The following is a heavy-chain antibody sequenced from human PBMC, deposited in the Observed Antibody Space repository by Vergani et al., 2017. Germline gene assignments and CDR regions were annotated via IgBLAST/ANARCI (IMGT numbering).Heavy chain of an antibody. J-gene: IGHJ5*02. Sequence: QVQLQESGPGLVKPPGTLSLTCVVSGVSISGSNWWSWVRQPPGKGLEWIGEINQSGSTNYNPYLKSRVTISVDTSKNQFSLKLSSVTAADTAVYYCARVGSYDWIGYPPVWFDPWGQGTLVTVSS. V-gene: IGHV4-4*03. CDR1: GVSISGSNW. CDR2: INQSGST. D-gene: IGHD3-22*01. CDR3: ARVGSYDWIGYPPVWFDP.